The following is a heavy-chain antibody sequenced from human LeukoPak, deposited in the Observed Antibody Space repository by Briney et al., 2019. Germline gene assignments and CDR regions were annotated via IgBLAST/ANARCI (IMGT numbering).Heavy chain of an antibody. J-gene: IGHJ4*02. CDR2: INYSGST. V-gene: IGHV4-59*08. D-gene: IGHD1-26*01. CDR1: SGSITTYH. CDR3: AALSASHWNFDY. Sequence: SETLSLTCTVSSGSITTYHWSWVRQPPGKRLEWIGHINYSGSTNYNPSLRSRVTISVDTSKNPFSLKLSSVTAADTAVYYCAALSASHWNFDYWGQGRLVTVSS.